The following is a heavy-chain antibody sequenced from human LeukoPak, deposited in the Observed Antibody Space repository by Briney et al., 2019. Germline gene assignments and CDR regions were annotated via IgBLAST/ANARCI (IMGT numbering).Heavy chain of an antibody. J-gene: IGHJ6*02. CDR1: GFTFSSYA. Sequence: PGGSLRLSCAASGFTFSSYAMSWVRQAPGKGLEWVSAISGSGGSTYYADSVKGRFTISRDNSKNTLYLQMNSLRAEDTAVYYCAKDRSSGWYTRGMDVWGQGTTVTVSS. CDR3: AKDRSSGWYTRGMDV. CDR2: ISGSGGST. D-gene: IGHD6-19*01. V-gene: IGHV3-23*01.